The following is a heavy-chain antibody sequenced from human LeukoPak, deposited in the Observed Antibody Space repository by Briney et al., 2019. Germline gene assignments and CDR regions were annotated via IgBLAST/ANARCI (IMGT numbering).Heavy chain of an antibody. CDR3: ARLHPLVGAATLDDY. J-gene: IGHJ4*02. D-gene: IGHD2-15*01. V-gene: IGHV4-39*01. CDR2: IYYSGST. CDR1: GGSISSSSYY. Sequence: KPSETLSLTCTVSGGSISSSSYYWGWIRQPPGKGLEWIGSIYYSGSTYYNPSLKSRVTISVDTSKNQFSLKLSSVTAADTAVYYCARLHPLVGAATLDDYWGQGTLVTVSS.